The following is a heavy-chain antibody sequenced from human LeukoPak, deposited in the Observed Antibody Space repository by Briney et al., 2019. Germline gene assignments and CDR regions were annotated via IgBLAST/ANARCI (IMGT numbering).Heavy chain of an antibody. CDR2: INPNSGGT. CDR1: GYTFTGYY. Sequence: ASVKVSCKASGYTFTGYYMRWVRQAPGQGLEWMGWINPNSGGTNYAQKFQGRVTMTRDTSISTAYMELSRLRSDDTAVYYCARVGCSSTSCYIWDAFDIWGQGTMVTVSS. CDR3: ARVGCSSTSCYIWDAFDI. V-gene: IGHV1-2*02. J-gene: IGHJ3*02. D-gene: IGHD2-2*02.